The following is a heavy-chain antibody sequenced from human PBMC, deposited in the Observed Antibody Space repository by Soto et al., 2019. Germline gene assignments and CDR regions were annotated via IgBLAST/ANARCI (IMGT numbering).Heavy chain of an antibody. Sequence: SETLSLTCAVSGYSIASGYYWAWIRQSPGKGLEWIGSIYHAGSVYYNPSLNSRVAVSLDTSKNHYSLKLTSVTAADTAVYYCARTFDYYGMDVWGQGTTVTVSS. J-gene: IGHJ6*02. V-gene: IGHV4-38-2*01. CDR3: ARTFDYYGMDV. CDR1: GYSIASGYY. CDR2: IYHAGSV.